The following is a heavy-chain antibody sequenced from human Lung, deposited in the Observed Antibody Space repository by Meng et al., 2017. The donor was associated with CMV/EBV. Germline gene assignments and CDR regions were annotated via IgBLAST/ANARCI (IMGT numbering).Heavy chain of an antibody. CDR3: AKEACSTTSCYYNYYYGLDV. Sequence: GESLKISCAASGFTFSSYVMSWVRQAPGKGLEWVSVIYSGGTSAQYADSVKGRFTISRDNSKNTLFLQMNSLRAEDTAVYYCAKEACSTTSCYYNYYYGLDVWGQGPRSPSP. CDR1: GFTFSSYV. D-gene: IGHD2-2*01. V-gene: IGHV3-23*03. CDR2: IYSGGTSA. J-gene: IGHJ6*02.